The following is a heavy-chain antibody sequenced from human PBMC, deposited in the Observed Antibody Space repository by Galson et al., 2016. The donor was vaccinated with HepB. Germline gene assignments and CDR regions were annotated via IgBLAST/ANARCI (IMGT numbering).Heavy chain of an antibody. CDR3: ARQGGSFQFDY. Sequence: LSLTCTVSDGSVNRYCWNWIRQPPGQGLEWIGFICDSGSTDYNPSLTGRVTCSLDTSKNQFSLNLSSVTAADTAVYYCARQGGSFQFDYWGQGVLVSVSS. J-gene: IGHJ4*02. V-gene: IGHV4-59*08. CDR2: ICDSGST. D-gene: IGHD1-26*01. CDR1: DGSVNRYC.